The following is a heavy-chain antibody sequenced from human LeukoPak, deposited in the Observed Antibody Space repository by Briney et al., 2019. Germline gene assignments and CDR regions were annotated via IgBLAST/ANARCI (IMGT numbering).Heavy chain of an antibody. D-gene: IGHD6-13*01. J-gene: IGHJ5*02. CDR3: ASQIAAAGTRWFDP. V-gene: IGHV4-34*01. CDR2: INHSGST. CDR1: GGSFSGYY. Sequence: PSETLSLTCAVYGGSFSGYYWSWIRQPPGKGLEWIGEINHSGSTNYNPSLKSRVTISVDTSKNQFSLKLSSVTAADTAVYYCASQIAAAGTRWFDPWGQGTLVTVSS.